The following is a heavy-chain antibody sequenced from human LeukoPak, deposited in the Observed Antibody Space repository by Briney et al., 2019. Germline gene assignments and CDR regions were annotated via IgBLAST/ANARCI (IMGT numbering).Heavy chain of an antibody. CDR1: GGSFSGYY. Sequence: SETLSLTCAVYGGSFSGYYWSWIRQPPGKGLEWIGEINHSGSTNYNPSLKSRVTISVDTSKNQFSLRLSSVTAADTAVYYCARIGYGSGSLYFDYWGQGTLVTVSS. V-gene: IGHV4-34*01. D-gene: IGHD3-10*01. CDR2: INHSGST. J-gene: IGHJ4*02. CDR3: ARIGYGSGSLYFDY.